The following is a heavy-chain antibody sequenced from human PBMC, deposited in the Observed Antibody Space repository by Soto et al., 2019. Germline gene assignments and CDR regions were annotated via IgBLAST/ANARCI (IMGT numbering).Heavy chain of an antibody. D-gene: IGHD2-21*02. Sequence: QVQLVESGGGVVQPGRSLRLSCAASGFTFSSYGMHWVRQAPGKGLEWVAVIWYDGSNKYYADAVKGRFNISRDNSKNTLYLQMNSLRAEDTAVYYCAREGPVVTQLRYYYYYGMDVWGQGTTVTGSS. CDR1: GFTFSSYG. CDR2: IWYDGSNK. J-gene: IGHJ6*02. CDR3: AREGPVVTQLRYYYYYGMDV. V-gene: IGHV3-33*01.